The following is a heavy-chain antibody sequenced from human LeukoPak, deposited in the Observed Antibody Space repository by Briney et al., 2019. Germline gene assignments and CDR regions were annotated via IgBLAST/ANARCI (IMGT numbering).Heavy chain of an antibody. CDR1: GYSFPNYW. D-gene: IGHD5-18*01. J-gene: IGHJ4*02. CDR2: IYPRDSDT. V-gene: IGHV5-51*01. Sequence: GESLKISCQGSGYSFPNYWIAWVRQMPGKGLEWMGIIYPRDSDTRYSPSFEGQVTISVDKSISTAFLQWSSLKASDTAMYYCARRGYNYGYDYWGQGTLVTVSS. CDR3: ARRGYNYGYDY.